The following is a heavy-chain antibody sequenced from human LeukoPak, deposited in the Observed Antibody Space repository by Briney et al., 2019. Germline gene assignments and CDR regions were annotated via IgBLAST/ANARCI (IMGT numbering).Heavy chain of an antibody. J-gene: IGHJ4*02. CDR3: ARGEKGGYVHPFDY. CDR2: ISGSGGST. Sequence: GGSLRLSCAASGFTFSSYAMSWVRQAPGKGLEWVSAISGSGGSTYYADSVKGRFTISRDNSKNTLYLQMNSLRAEDTAVYYCARGEKGGYVHPFDYWGQGTLVTVSS. V-gene: IGHV3-23*01. CDR1: GFTFSSYA. D-gene: IGHD5-18*01.